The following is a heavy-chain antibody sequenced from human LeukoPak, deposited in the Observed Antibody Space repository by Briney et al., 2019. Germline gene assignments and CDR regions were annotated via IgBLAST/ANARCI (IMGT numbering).Heavy chain of an antibody. J-gene: IGHJ4*02. V-gene: IGHV4-59*01. CDR3: AREVVAAAGTVDY. CDR2: IYYSGST. Sequence: SETLSLTCTVSGGSISSYYWSWIRQPPGKGLEWIGYIYYSGSTNYNPSLKSRVAISVDTSKNQFSLKLSSVTAADTAVYYCAREVVAAAGTVDYWGQGTLVTVSS. D-gene: IGHD6-13*01. CDR1: GGSISSYY.